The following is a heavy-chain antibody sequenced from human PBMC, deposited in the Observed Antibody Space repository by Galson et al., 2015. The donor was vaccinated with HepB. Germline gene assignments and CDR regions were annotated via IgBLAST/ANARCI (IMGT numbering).Heavy chain of an antibody. J-gene: IGHJ4*02. CDR3: ARRGHNIAAANYFDY. D-gene: IGHD6-13*01. CDR2: IYYSGST. V-gene: IGHV4-39*01. Sequence: SETLSLTCTVSGGSISSSSYYWGWIRQPPGKGLEWIGSIYYSGSTYYNPSLKSRVTISVDTSKNQFSLKLSSVTAADTAVYYCARRGHNIAAANYFDYWGQGTLVTVSS. CDR1: GGSISSSSYY.